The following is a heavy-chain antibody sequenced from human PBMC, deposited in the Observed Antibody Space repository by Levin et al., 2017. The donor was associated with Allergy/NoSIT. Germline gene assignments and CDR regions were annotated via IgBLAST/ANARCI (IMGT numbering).Heavy chain of an antibody. CDR3: ARDPSSWSLYYYYGMDV. CDR1: GFTFSSYS. Sequence: GGSLRLSCAASGFTFSSYSMNWVRQAPGKGLEWVSSISSSSSDIYYADSVKGRFTISRDNAKNSLYLQMNSLRAEDTAVYYCARDPSSWSLYYYYGMDVWGQGTTVTVSS. V-gene: IGHV3-21*06. D-gene: IGHD6-13*01. CDR2: ISSSSSDI. J-gene: IGHJ6*02.